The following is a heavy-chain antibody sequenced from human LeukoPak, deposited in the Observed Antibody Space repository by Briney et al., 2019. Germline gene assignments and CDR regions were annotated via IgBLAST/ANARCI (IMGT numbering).Heavy chain of an antibody. Sequence: TSVKVSCKTSGYTFTNYAITWLRQAPGQGLEWMGWVTPHNGNTNYAQKLLDRVTMTTNTSTTTVYMQLRSLTSDDAAMYYCARDRGGYGDYSYWGQGTLVTVSS. CDR3: ARDRGGYGDYSY. V-gene: IGHV1-18*04. J-gene: IGHJ4*02. CDR2: VTPHNGNT. CDR1: GYTFTNYA. D-gene: IGHD4-17*01.